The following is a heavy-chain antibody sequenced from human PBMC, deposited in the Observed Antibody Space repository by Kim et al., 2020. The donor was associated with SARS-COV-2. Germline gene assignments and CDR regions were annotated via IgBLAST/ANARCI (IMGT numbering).Heavy chain of an antibody. D-gene: IGHD6-25*01. V-gene: IGHV4-34*01. CDR3: ARGTRQGLSRYYYYYMDV. Sequence: SETLSLTCAVYGGSFSGYYWSWIRQPPGKGLEWIGEINHSGSTNYNPSLKSRVTISVDTSKNQFSLKLSSVTAADTAVYYCARGTRQGLSRYYYYYMDV. J-gene: IGHJ6*03. CDR1: GGSFSGYY. CDR2: INHSGST.